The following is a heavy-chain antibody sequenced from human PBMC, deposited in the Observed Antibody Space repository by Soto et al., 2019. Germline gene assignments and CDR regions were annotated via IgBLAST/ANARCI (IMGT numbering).Heavy chain of an antibody. CDR2: IYPGDSDT. Sequence: GESLKISCKGSGYSFTSYWIGWVRQMPGKGLEWMGIIYPGDSDTRYSPSFQGQVTISADKSISTAYLQWSSLKASDTAMYYCARGPYYYGSGPYYYYMDVWGKGTTVTVS. V-gene: IGHV5-51*01. D-gene: IGHD3-10*01. CDR1: GYSFTSYW. J-gene: IGHJ6*03. CDR3: ARGPYYYGSGPYYYYMDV.